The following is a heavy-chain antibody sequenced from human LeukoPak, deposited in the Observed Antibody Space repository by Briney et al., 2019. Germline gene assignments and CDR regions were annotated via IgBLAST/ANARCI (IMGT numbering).Heavy chain of an antibody. CDR2: IIPILGVA. CDR3: AREVVRYRNAFDI. V-gene: IGHV1-69*04. D-gene: IGHD2-2*01. Sequence: SVKVSCKASGGTFSSYTISWVRQAPGQGLEWMGRIIPILGVANYAQKFQGRVTINADKSTSTAYMELSSLRSEDTAVYYCAREVVRYRNAFDIWGQGTMVTVSS. CDR1: GGTFSSYT. J-gene: IGHJ3*02.